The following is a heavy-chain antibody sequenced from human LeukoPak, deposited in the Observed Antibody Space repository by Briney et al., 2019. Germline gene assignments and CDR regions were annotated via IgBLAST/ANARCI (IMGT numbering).Heavy chain of an antibody. V-gene: IGHV3-23*01. J-gene: IGHJ4*02. CDR3: AKSLYSSSWFIGY. Sequence: SGGSLRLSCAASGFTFSSYAMSWVRQAPGKGLEWVSAISGSGGSTYYADSVKGRFTISRDNSKNTLYLQMNSLRAEDTAVYYCAKSLYSSSWFIGYWGQGTLVTVSS. D-gene: IGHD6-13*01. CDR2: ISGSGGST. CDR1: GFTFSSYA.